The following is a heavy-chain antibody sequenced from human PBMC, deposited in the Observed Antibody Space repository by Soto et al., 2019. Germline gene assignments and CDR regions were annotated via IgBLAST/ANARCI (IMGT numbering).Heavy chain of an antibody. V-gene: IGHV3-30*18. J-gene: IGHJ4*02. CDR3: AKDTRVDWNFVVYSFDE. CDR1: GFRFSGYG. D-gene: IGHD1-7*01. CDR2: ISYDGSNR. Sequence: QVQLVQSGGGVVQPGRSLRLSCAASGFRFSGYGMHWLRQAPGKGLEWVAVISYDGSNRYYADSVKGRFTISRDNNKNILYLEMRGLRTEDAAMYFCAKDTRVDWNFVVYSFDEWGQGSLVTVSA.